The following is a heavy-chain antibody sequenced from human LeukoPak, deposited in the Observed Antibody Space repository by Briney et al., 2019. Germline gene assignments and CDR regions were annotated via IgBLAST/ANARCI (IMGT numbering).Heavy chain of an antibody. J-gene: IGHJ4*02. V-gene: IGHV3-23*01. D-gene: IGHD3-10*01. Sequence: GGSLRLSCAPSGFTFSGYVMGWVRQAPGRGRERVSDIPGDGGSTYYSDSVKGRFTISRDNSKNTLFLHMNSLRAEDTAVYYCAKGGFGVYYFDDWGQGALVTVSS. CDR3: AKGGFGVYYFDD. CDR2: IPGDGGST. CDR1: GFTFSGYV.